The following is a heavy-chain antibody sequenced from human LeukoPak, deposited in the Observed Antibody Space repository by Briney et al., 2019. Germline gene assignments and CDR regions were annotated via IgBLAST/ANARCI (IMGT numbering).Heavy chain of an antibody. Sequence: GASVKVSCKASGGTFSSYAISWVRQAPGQGLEWMGRIIPILGIANYAQKFQGRVTITADKSTSTAYMELSSLRSEDTAVYYCATPRGYSSGWDPRFCFDYWGQGTLVTVSS. CDR1: GGTFSSYA. CDR2: IIPILGIA. V-gene: IGHV1-69*04. CDR3: ATPRGYSSGWDPRFCFDY. J-gene: IGHJ4*02. D-gene: IGHD6-19*01.